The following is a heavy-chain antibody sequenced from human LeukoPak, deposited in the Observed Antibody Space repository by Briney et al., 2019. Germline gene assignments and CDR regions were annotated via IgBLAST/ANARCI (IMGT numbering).Heavy chain of an antibody. CDR2: IKQDGSEK. CDR1: GFTFSSYW. D-gene: IGHD3-9*01. Sequence: PGGSLRLSCAASGFTFSSYWMSWVRQAPGKGLEWMANIKQDGSEKYYVDSVKGRFTISRDNAKNSLYLQMNSLRAEDTAVYYCARVFTYYNILPGYYNVGYLDYGAQGPLVTVS. J-gene: IGHJ4*02. V-gene: IGHV3-7*01. CDR3: ARVFTYYNILPGYYNVGYLDY.